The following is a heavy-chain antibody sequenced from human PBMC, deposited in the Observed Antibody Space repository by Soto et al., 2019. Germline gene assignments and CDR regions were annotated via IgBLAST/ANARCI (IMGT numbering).Heavy chain of an antibody. Sequence: SVKVSCKASGYTFTSYAISWVRQAPGQGLEWMGGIIPIFGTANYAQKFQGRVTITADESTSTAYMELSSLRSEDTAMYYCARDRRRGYSDYYGMDVWGQGTTVTVSS. CDR2: IIPIFGTA. J-gene: IGHJ6*02. D-gene: IGHD5-18*01. V-gene: IGHV1-69*13. CDR1: GYTFTSYA. CDR3: ARDRRRGYSDYYGMDV.